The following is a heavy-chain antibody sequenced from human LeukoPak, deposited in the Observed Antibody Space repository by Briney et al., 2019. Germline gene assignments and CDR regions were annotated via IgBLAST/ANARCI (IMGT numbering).Heavy chain of an antibody. CDR2: ISGSGGST. CDR3: AKEYCSSTSCSFDY. CDR1: GFTFSNYA. Sequence: GGSLRLSCAASGFTFSNYAMSWVRQAPGKGLEWVSAISGSGGSTYYADSVKGRFTISRDNSKNTLFLQMNSLRAEDTAVYYCAKEYCSSTSCSFDYWGQGTLVTVSS. J-gene: IGHJ4*02. D-gene: IGHD2-2*01. V-gene: IGHV3-23*01.